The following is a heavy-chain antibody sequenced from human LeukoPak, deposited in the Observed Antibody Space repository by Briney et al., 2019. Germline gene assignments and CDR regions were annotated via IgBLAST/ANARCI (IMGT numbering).Heavy chain of an antibody. J-gene: IGHJ4*02. CDR3: AKDTLKSGYVGFDY. D-gene: IGHD5-12*01. V-gene: IGHV3-23*01. Sequence: GGSLRLSCAASGFTFSSYAMSWVRQAPGKGLEWVSAISGSGGSTYYADSVKGRFTISRDNSKDTLYLQMNSLRAEDTAVYYCAKDTLKSGYVGFDYWGQGTLVTVSS. CDR2: ISGSGGST. CDR1: GFTFSSYA.